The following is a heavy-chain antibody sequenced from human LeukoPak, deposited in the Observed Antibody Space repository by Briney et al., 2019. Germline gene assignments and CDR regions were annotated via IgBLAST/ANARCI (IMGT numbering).Heavy chain of an antibody. CDR3: SQEGQGAYWADYYDSSGPGAFDI. CDR2: IYYSGST. D-gene: IGHD3-22*01. Sequence: SETLSLTCTVSGGSINSSSYYWGWIRQPPGKGLEWIGTIYYSGSTYYNPSLKSRVTISVDTSKNQFSLKLSSVTAADTAVYYCSQEGQGAYWADYYDSSGPGAFDIWGQGTMVTVSS. CDR1: GGSINSSSYY. J-gene: IGHJ3*02. V-gene: IGHV4-39*07.